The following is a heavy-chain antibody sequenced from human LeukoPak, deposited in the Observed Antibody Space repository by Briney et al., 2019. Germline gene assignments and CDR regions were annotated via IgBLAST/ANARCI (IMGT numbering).Heavy chain of an antibody. J-gene: IGHJ4*02. V-gene: IGHV1-69*13. CDR3: ARGPYCGGDCLVASRW. CDR1: GCTFSSYA. D-gene: IGHD2-21*02. CDR2: IIPIFGTA. Sequence: GASVTVSCKASGCTFSSYAISWVRQAPGQGLEWMGGIIPIFGTANYAQKFQGRVTITADESTSTAYMELSSLRSEDTAVYYCARGPYCGGDCLVASRWWGQGTLVTVSS.